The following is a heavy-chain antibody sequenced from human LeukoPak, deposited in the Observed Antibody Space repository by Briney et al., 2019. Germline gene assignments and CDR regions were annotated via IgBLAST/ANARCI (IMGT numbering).Heavy chain of an antibody. CDR2: IRHDGSDT. Sequence: GGSLRLSCSASGFTFSNHWMSWVRQPPGKGLEWVANIRHDGSDTKYVDSVKGRFTISRDNAKNSLYLQMNTLRAEDAAVYYCARRMTTAAGGWGYGMDAWGQGTTVTVS. J-gene: IGHJ6*02. CDR3: ARRMTTAAGGWGYGMDA. V-gene: IGHV3-7*03. CDR1: GFTFSNHW. D-gene: IGHD6-13*01.